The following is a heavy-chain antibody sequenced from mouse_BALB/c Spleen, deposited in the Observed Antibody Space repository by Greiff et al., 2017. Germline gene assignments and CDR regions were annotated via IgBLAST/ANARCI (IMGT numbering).Heavy chain of an antibody. Sequence: EVKLMESGGDLVKPGGSLKLSCAASGFTFSSYGMSWVRQTPDKRLEWVATISSGGSYTYYPDSVKGRFTISRDNAKNTLYLQMSSLKSEDTAMYYCARLDYDGFAYWGQGTLVTVSA. J-gene: IGHJ3*01. CDR3: ARLDYDGFAY. V-gene: IGHV5-6*01. D-gene: IGHD2-4*01. CDR2: ISSGGSYT. CDR1: GFTFSSYG.